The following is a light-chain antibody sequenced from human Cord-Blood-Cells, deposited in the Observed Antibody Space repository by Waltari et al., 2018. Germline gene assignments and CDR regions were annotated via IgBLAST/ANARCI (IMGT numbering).Light chain of an antibody. CDR2: DVS. J-gene: IGLJ1*01. CDR3: CSYAGSYTFYV. Sequence: QSALTQPRSVSGSPGQSVTISCTGTSSDVGGYNYVSWYQQHPGKAPKLMIYDVSKRPSGVPERCSGAKSGNTASRTSSGLRGEEEADYYCCSYAGSYTFYVFGTGTKVTVL. V-gene: IGLV2-11*01. CDR1: SSDVGGYNY.